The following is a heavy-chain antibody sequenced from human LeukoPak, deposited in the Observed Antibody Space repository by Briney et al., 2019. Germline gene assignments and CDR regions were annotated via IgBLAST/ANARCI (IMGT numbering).Heavy chain of an antibody. V-gene: IGHV3-7*01. D-gene: IGHD3-3*01. CDR2: MSPDGTEK. J-gene: IGHJ6*03. Sequence: GGSLRLSCAASGLSFSSSWMSWVRQNPEKGLEWVANMSPDGTEKYYVDSVKGRFTISRDNAKNSLYLQMNSLRAEDTAVYYCAREARTLRPTQRIKFSELYYYYMDVWGKGTTVTVSS. CDR3: AREARTLRPTQRIKFSELYYYYMDV. CDR1: GLSFSSSW.